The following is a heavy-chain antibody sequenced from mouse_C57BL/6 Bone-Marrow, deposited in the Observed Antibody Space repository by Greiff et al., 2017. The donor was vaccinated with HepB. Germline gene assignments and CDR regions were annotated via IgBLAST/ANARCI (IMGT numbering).Heavy chain of an antibody. J-gene: IGHJ2*01. V-gene: IGHV1-15*01. CDR3: TIVAGRDY. D-gene: IGHD1-1*01. CDR2: IDPETGGT. Sequence: QVQLQQSGAELVRPGASVTLSCKASGYTFTDYEMQWVKQTPVHGLEWIGAIDPETGGTAYSQKFKGKAILTADKSSSTAYMQLRSLTSEDSAVYYCTIVAGRDYWGQGTTLTVSS. CDR1: GYTFTDYE.